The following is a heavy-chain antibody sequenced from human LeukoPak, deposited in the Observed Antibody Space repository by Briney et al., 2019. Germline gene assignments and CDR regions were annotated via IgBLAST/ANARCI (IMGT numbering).Heavy chain of an antibody. CDR2: INPNRGET. J-gene: IGHJ4*02. CDR1: GYTFTDYY. D-gene: IGHD4-11*01. Sequence: ASVKVSCKTSGYTFTDYYIHWVRQAPGQGLEWMGWINPNRGETNSAQKFQGRVTMTGDTSISTAYMELRRVTSDDTAVYYCARDRDYSSTERGFDYWGQGTLVTVSS. CDR3: ARDRDYSSTERGFDY. V-gene: IGHV1-2*02.